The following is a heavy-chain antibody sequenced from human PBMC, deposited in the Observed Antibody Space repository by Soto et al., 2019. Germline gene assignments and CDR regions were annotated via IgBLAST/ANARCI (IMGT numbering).Heavy chain of an antibody. CDR3: ARTRDGPSRTFDP. V-gene: IGHV5-51*01. J-gene: IGHJ5*02. CDR2: IYPGDSDT. CDR1: GYSFTSYW. Sequence: ESLXISRKCSGYSFTSYWIGWVLQMPGKGLEWMGIIYPGDSDTRYSPSFQGQVTISADKSISTAYLQWSSLKASDTAMYYCARTRDGPSRTFDPWGQGTLVTVSS.